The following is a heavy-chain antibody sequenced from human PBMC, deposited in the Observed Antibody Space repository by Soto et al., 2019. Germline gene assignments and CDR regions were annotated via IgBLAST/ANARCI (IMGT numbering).Heavy chain of an antibody. CDR3: ARRIAGRGDYYYGMDV. D-gene: IGHD6-13*01. J-gene: IGHJ6*02. Sequence: KPSETLSLTCAVSGGSISRRDWWNGGRQPPGKGLEWIGEIYHSGSTNYNPSLKSRVTISVDKSKNQFSLKLSSVTAADTAVYYCARRIAGRGDYYYGMDVWGQGTTVP. V-gene: IGHV4-4*02. CDR2: IYHSGST. CDR1: GGSISRRDW.